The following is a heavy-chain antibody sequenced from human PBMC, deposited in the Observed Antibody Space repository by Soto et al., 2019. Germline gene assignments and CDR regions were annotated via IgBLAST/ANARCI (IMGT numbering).Heavy chain of an antibody. V-gene: IGHV4-34*01. CDR1: GGSFSGYY. CDR3: ASDYCGGDCYPLYYYYYGMDV. D-gene: IGHD2-21*02. J-gene: IGHJ6*02. Sequence: QVQLQQWGAGLLKPSETLSLTCAVYGGSFSGYYWSWIRQPPGKGLEWIGEINHSGSTNYNPSLTSRVTISVDTSKNQFSLKLSSVTAADTAVYYCASDYCGGDCYPLYYYYYGMDVWGQGTTVTVSS. CDR2: INHSGST.